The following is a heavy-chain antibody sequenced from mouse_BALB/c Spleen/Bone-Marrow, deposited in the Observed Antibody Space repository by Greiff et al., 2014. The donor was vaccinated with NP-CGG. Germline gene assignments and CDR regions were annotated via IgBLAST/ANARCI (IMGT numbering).Heavy chain of an antibody. Sequence: EVKLVESGGDLVKPGGSLKLSCAASGFTFSSYGMSWVRQTPDKRLEWVATISSGGSYTYYPDSVKGRFTISRDNAKNTLYQQRSSLTDEDTAMYYCTRQYGNPEVMDYWGQGTSLTVSS. V-gene: IGHV5-6*01. CDR1: GFTFSSYG. D-gene: IGHD2-1*01. CDR3: TRQYGNPEVMDY. CDR2: ISSGGSYT. J-gene: IGHJ4*01.